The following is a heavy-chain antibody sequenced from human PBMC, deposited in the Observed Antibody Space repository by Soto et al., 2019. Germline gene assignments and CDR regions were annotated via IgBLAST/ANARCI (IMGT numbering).Heavy chain of an antibody. J-gene: IGHJ6*02. CDR2: IYYSGRT. Sequence: SETLSLTCTVSGGSISSYYWSWIRQPPGKGLEWIGYIYYSGRTNYNPSLKSRVTISVDTSKNQFSLKLSSVTAADTAVYYCAGDSSFPFYYYGMDVWGQGTTVTVSS. V-gene: IGHV4-59*01. CDR1: GGSISSYY. D-gene: IGHD6-6*01. CDR3: AGDSSFPFYYYGMDV.